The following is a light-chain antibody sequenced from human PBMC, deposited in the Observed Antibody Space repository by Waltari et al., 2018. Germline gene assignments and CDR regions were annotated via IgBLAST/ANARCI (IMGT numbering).Light chain of an antibody. CDR2: DAS. V-gene: IGKV1-33*01. Sequence: DIQMTQSPSSLSASVGDRVTITCQASQAITNYLNWYQQKPGQAPNLLISDASNLEVGVPSRFSVSGSGTHFTFTINSLQPEDIASHYCQQFDTLPLTFGGGTKVEIK. CDR3: QQFDTLPLT. J-gene: IGKJ4*01. CDR1: QAITNY.